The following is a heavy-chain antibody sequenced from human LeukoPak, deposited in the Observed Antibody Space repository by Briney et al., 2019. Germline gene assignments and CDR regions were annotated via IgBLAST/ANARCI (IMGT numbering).Heavy chain of an antibody. V-gene: IGHV4-31*03. CDR3: ARERRWLQSHDAFDI. CDR1: GGSISSGGYY. CDR2: IYYSGST. J-gene: IGHJ3*02. Sequence: SETLSLTCTVSGGSISSGGYYWSWIRQHPGKGLEWIGYIYYSGSTYYNPSLKSRVTISVDTSKNQFSLKLSSVTAADTAVYYCARERRWLQSHDAFDIWGQGTMVTVS. D-gene: IGHD5-12*01.